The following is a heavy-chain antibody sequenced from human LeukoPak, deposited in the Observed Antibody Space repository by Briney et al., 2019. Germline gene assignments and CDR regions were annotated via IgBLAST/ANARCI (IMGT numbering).Heavy chain of an antibody. CDR3: ARRAGAYSHPYDY. J-gene: IGHJ4*02. D-gene: IGHD4/OR15-4a*01. CDR2: IYSDNT. Sequence: QPGGPLRLSCTVSGFTVSSNSMSWVRQAPGKALEWVSFIYSDNTHYSDSVQGRFTISRDNSKNTLYLQMNSLRAEDTAVYYCARRAGAYSHPYDYWGQGTLVTVSS. CDR1: GFTVSSNS. V-gene: IGHV3-53*01.